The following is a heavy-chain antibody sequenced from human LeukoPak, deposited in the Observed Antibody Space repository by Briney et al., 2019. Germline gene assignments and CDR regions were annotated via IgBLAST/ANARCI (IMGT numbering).Heavy chain of an antibody. Sequence: ASVKVSCKASGGTFSSYAISWVRQAPGQGLEWMGGIIPIFGTANYAQKFQGRVTITADESTSTAYMELSSLRSEDTAVYYCARHDTAMASDGFFDYWGQGTLVTVSS. J-gene: IGHJ4*02. CDR2: IIPIFGTA. V-gene: IGHV1-69*13. CDR1: GGTFSSYA. D-gene: IGHD5-18*01. CDR3: ARHDTAMASDGFFDY.